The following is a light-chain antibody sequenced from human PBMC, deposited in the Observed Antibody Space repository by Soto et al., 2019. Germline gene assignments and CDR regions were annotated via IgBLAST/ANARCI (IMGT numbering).Light chain of an antibody. CDR1: STDFGTYNF. CDR2: EGT. Sequence: ALTQPASLSGSPGQSITISCTGTSTDFGTYNFVSWFQHHPGKAPKLIIYEGTKRPSGVSDRFSGSRSGNTASLTISGLQAEDDADYYCCSYAGLNAYVFGTGTKLTVL. V-gene: IGLV2-23*01. J-gene: IGLJ1*01. CDR3: CSYAGLNAYV.